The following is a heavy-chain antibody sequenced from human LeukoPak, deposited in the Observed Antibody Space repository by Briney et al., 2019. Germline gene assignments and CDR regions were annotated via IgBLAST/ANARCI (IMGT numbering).Heavy chain of an antibody. CDR3: VKWMGGYDS. CDR2: IYYSGST. Sequence: SETLSLTCTVSGGSITTYYWTWIRQPPGKGLEWIGYIYYSGSTNYNPSLKSRVTISVDTSKNQFSLTLSSVTAADTAVYYCVKWMGGYDSWGQGTLVTVSS. V-gene: IGHV4-59*01. CDR1: GGSITTYY. D-gene: IGHD5-12*01. J-gene: IGHJ5*02.